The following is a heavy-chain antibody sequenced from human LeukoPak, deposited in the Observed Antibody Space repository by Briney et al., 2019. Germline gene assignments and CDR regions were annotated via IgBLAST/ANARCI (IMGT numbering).Heavy chain of an antibody. CDR1: GFTFSSYA. D-gene: IGHD3-22*01. Sequence: PGGSLRLSCAASGFTFSSYAMSWVRQAPGKGLEWVSAISGSGGSTYYADSVKGRFTISRDNSKNTLYLQMNSLRAEDTAVYYCAKDLIDSGDYYESSGYYTTIFQHWGQGTLVTVSS. CDR2: ISGSGGST. CDR3: AKDLIDSGDYYESSGYYTTIFQH. J-gene: IGHJ1*01. V-gene: IGHV3-23*01.